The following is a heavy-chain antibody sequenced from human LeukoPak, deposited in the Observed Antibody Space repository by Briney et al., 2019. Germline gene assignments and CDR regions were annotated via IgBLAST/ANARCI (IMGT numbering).Heavy chain of an antibody. Sequence: GGSLRLSCAASGFTFSSYSMNWVRQAPGKGLEWASSISISSSYIYYADSVKGRFTISRDNAKNSLYMQMNSLRAEDTAVYYCARDDPYYDTLTGYVYWGQGTLVTVSS. V-gene: IGHV3-21*01. J-gene: IGHJ4*02. CDR3: ARDDPYYDTLTGYVY. D-gene: IGHD3-9*01. CDR1: GFTFSSYS. CDR2: ISISSSYI.